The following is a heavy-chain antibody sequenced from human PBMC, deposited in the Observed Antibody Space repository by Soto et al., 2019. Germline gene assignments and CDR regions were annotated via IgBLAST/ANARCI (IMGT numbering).Heavy chain of an antibody. CDR2: IYYSGST. CDR1: GGSISNYY. Sequence: PSETLSVSCTVSGGSISNYYGSWIRQPPGKGLEWIGYIYYSGSTNYNPSLKSRVTMSADTSKNQLSLKLTSVTAADTAVYYCARESAGSGKNNWFDPWGQGTLVTVSS. CDR3: ARESAGSGKNNWFDP. V-gene: IGHV4-59*01. J-gene: IGHJ5*02. D-gene: IGHD3-10*01.